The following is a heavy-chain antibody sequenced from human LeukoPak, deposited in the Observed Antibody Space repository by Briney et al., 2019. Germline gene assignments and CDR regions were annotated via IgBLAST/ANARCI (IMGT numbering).Heavy chain of an antibody. CDR2: ISSSSSYI. Sequence: GGSLRLSCAASGFTFSSYSMNWVRQAPGKGLEWVSSISSSSSYIYYADSVKGRFTIPRDNAKNSLYLQMNSPRAEDTAVYYCARSSRIAAAIWYNWFDPWGQGTLVTVSS. D-gene: IGHD6-13*01. J-gene: IGHJ5*02. CDR1: GFTFSSYS. CDR3: ARSSRIAAAIWYNWFDP. V-gene: IGHV3-21*01.